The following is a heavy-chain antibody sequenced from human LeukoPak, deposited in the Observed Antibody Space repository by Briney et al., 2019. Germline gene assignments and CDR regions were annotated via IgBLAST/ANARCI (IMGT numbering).Heavy chain of an antibody. D-gene: IGHD3-10*01. V-gene: IGHV3-23*01. CDR2: ISGSGGST. CDR1: GFTLSSYW. CDR3: ANLLWFGELFPDY. J-gene: IGHJ4*02. Sequence: GGSLRLSCAAPGFTLSSYWMSWVRQAPGKGLEWVSAISGSGGSTYYADSVKGRFTISRDNSKNTLYLQMNSLRAEDTAVYYCANLLWFGELFPDYWGQGTLVTVSS.